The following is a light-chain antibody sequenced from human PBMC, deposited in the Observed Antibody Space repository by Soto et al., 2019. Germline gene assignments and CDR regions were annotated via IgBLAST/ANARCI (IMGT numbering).Light chain of an antibody. J-gene: IGKJ2*01. Sequence: DIVMTQSPDSLAVSLGERATINCKSSQSVLYSSNNQNYLAWYQQKPGQPPKLLIYWASTRESGVPDRFSGSGSGTDFTLTISSLQAEDVAVYYCQQYYSTPPYTFVQGTKLEIK. CDR1: QSVLYSSNNQNY. CDR3: QQYYSTPPYT. V-gene: IGKV4-1*01. CDR2: WAS.